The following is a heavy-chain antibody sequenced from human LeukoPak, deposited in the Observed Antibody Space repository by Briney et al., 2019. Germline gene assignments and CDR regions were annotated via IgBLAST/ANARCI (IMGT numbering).Heavy chain of an antibody. V-gene: IGHV3-23*01. Sequence: GGSLRLSCAASGFTFSSYAMSWVRQAPGKGLEWVSAISGSGGSTYYADSVKGRFTISRDNSKNTLYLQMNSLRAEDTAVYYCAKDSGCDSSYYYYVDVWGKGTTVTVSS. CDR3: AKDSGCDSSYYYYVDV. CDR1: GFTFSSYA. J-gene: IGHJ6*03. CDR2: ISGSGGST. D-gene: IGHD5-12*01.